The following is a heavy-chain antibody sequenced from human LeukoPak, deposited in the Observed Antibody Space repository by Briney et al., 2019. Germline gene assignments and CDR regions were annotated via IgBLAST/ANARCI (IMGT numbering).Heavy chain of an antibody. D-gene: IGHD6-19*01. V-gene: IGHV3-30*02. Sequence: GGSLRLSCAASGFTFSSYGMHWVRQAPGKGLEGVAFIRYDGSNKYYADSVKGRFTISRDNSKNTLYLQMNSLRAEDTAVYYCARGIQWLIYGPFDSWGQGNLVTVSS. J-gene: IGHJ4*02. CDR3: ARGIQWLIYGPFDS. CDR1: GFTFSSYG. CDR2: IRYDGSNK.